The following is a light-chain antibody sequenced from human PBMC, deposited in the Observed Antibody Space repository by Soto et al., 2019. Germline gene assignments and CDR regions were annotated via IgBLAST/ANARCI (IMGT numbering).Light chain of an antibody. CDR3: QTCGTGIPYV. CDR2: FNIDGSH. Sequence: QLVLTQSPSASASLGASVKITCTLSSGYSSYAIAWHQQQPEKGPRFLMKFNIDGSHTTGDGIPDRFSGSSSGAERYLTISSLQAEDEAVYYCQTCGTGIPYVFGTGTKLTVL. J-gene: IGLJ1*01. V-gene: IGLV4-69*01. CDR1: SGYSSYA.